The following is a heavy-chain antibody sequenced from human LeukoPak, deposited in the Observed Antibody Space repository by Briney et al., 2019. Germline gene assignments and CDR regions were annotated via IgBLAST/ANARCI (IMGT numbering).Heavy chain of an antibody. V-gene: IGHV1-24*01. CDR2: FDPEDGET. J-gene: IGHJ4*02. D-gene: IGHD3-10*01. CDR1: GYTLTELS. CDR3: ATDRGVTMVRGFRSFFDY. Sequence: ASVKVSCKVSGYTLTELSMHWVRQAPGKGLEWMGGFDPEDGETIYAQKFQGRVTMTEDTSTDTAYMELSSLRSEDTAVYYCATDRGVTMVRGFRSFFDYWGQGTLVTVSS.